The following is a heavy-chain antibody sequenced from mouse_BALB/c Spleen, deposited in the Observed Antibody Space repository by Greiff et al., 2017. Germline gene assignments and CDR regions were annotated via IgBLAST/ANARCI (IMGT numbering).Heavy chain of an antibody. J-gene: IGHJ3*01. V-gene: IGHV1-80*01. CDR1: GYAFSSYW. CDR3: ARLYDYDEAWFAY. CDR2: IYPGDGDT. Sequence: VQLVESGAELVRPGSSVKISCKASGYAFSSYWMNWVKQRPGQGLEWIGQIYPGDGDTNYNGKFKGKATLTADKSSSTAYMQLSSLTSEDSAVYFCARLYDYDEAWFAYWGQGTLVTVSA. D-gene: IGHD2-4*01.